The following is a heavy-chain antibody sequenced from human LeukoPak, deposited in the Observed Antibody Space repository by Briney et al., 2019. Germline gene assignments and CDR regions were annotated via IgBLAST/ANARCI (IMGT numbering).Heavy chain of an antibody. CDR2: IYTSGST. J-gene: IGHJ4*02. D-gene: IGHD1-7*01. V-gene: IGHV4-61*02. CDR1: GSSISSGSYY. CDR3: ARGGITGTTIDY. Sequence: SQTLSLTCTVSGSSISSGSYYWSWIRQPAGKGLEWIGRIYTSGSTNYNPSLKSRVTISVDTSKNQFSLKLSSVTAADTAVYYCARGGITGTTIDYWGQGTLVTVSS.